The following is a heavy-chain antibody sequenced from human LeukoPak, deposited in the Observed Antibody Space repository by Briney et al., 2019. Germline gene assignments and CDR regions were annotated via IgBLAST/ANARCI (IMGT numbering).Heavy chain of an antibody. CDR1: GGSISSYY. Sequence: PSETLSLTCTVSGGSISSYYWSWIRQSPGKGLEWIGYIYYSGSTNYNPSLKSRVTISVDTSKNQFSLKLSSVTAADTAVYYCATDLGNMDVWGQGTTVTVSS. CDR2: IYYSGST. CDR3: ATDLGNMDV. J-gene: IGHJ6*02. D-gene: IGHD3-16*01. V-gene: IGHV4-59*12.